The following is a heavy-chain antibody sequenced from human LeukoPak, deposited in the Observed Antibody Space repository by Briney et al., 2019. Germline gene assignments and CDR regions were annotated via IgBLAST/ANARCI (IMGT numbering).Heavy chain of an antibody. CDR3: ARAPIYYGSGSYVDY. CDR2: INSDGSST. D-gene: IGHD3-10*01. CDR1: GFTFSSYW. J-gene: IGHJ4*02. Sequence: GGSLRLSCAASGFTFSSYWMHWVRQAPGKGLVWVSRINSDGSSTSYADSVKGRFTISRDNAKNTLYLQMNSLRAEDTAVYYCARAPIYYGSGSYVDYWGQETLVSVSP. V-gene: IGHV3-74*01.